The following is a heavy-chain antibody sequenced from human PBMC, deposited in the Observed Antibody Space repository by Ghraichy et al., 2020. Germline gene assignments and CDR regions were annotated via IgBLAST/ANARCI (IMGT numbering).Heavy chain of an antibody. Sequence: GGSLRRSCAASGFTFSSYAMSWVRQAPGKGLEWVSAISGSGGSTYYADSVKGRFTISRDNSKNTLYLQMNSLRAEDTAVYYCAKDQSSPDAYYYYYMDVWGKGTTVTVSS. J-gene: IGHJ6*03. CDR1: GFTFSSYA. V-gene: IGHV3-23*01. CDR2: ISGSGGST. CDR3: AKDQSSPDAYYYYYMDV. D-gene: IGHD6-13*01.